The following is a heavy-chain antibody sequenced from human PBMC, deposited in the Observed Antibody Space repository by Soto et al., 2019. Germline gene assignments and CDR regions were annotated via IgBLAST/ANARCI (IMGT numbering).Heavy chain of an antibody. V-gene: IGHV3-23*01. Sequence: EVPLLESGGGLVQPGGSLRLSCAASGFTFSSYAMRWVRQAPGKGLEWVSAISGSGDSTYYADSVKGRFTVSRDTSKNTLYLRMNSLRAEDTAVYYCARRGSGSYYDYWGQGTLVTVSS. J-gene: IGHJ4*02. CDR2: ISGSGDST. CDR3: ARRGSGSYYDY. D-gene: IGHD1-26*01. CDR1: GFTFSSYA.